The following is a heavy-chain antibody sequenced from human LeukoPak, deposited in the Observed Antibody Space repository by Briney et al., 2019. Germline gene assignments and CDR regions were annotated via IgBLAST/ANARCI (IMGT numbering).Heavy chain of an antibody. CDR1: GFTFSSYA. CDR2: ISGSGGST. V-gene: IGHV3-23*01. Sequence: PGGSLTLSCAASGFTFSSYAMSWVRQAPGKGLEWVSAISGSGGSTYYADSVKGRFTISRDNSKNTLYLQMNSLRAEDTAVYYCAKDREDSSSPYYFDYWGQGTLVTVSS. CDR3: AKDREDSSSPYYFDY. D-gene: IGHD6-6*01. J-gene: IGHJ4*02.